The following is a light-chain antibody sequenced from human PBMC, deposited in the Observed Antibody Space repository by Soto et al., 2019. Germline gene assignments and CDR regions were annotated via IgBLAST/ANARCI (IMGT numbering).Light chain of an antibody. J-gene: IGLJ3*02. CDR3: QTWGTGPWV. Sequence: QLVLTQSPSASASLGASVKLTCTLSSGHSSYAIAWHQQQPEKGPRYLMKLNSDGSHSKGDGIPDRFSGSSSGAERYLTISSLQSEDEADYYCQTWGTGPWVFGGGTHLTVL. CDR2: LNSDGSH. CDR1: SGHSSYA. V-gene: IGLV4-69*01.